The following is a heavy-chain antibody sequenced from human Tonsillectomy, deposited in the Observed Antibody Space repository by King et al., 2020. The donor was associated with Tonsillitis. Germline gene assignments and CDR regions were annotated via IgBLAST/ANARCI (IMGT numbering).Heavy chain of an antibody. D-gene: IGHD6-19*01. Sequence: VQLVESGAEVKKPGESLKISCEGSGYSFSNYWIGWVRQMPGKGLEWMGTIYPADSDTRYSPSFQGQVTISADKSITTAYLQWSSLKASDTAMYYCARRPRSGSYFDYWGQGTLVTVSS. CDR2: IYPADSDT. V-gene: IGHV5-51*01. CDR1: GYSFSNYW. CDR3: ARRPRSGSYFDY. J-gene: IGHJ4*02.